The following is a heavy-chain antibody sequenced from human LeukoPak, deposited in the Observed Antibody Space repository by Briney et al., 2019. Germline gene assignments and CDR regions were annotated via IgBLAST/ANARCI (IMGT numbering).Heavy chain of an antibody. D-gene: IGHD1-26*01. CDR2: ISWDSTNK. V-gene: IGHV3-43*01. J-gene: IGHJ4*02. Sequence: PVESPRLSCAASGFTFDDYTLHWVRQAPGKGLEWVSLISWDSTNKYYADSVKGRFTISRDNRKKSLDLQMNSLRTEDTALYYCAKESSGSYPELAYWGQGILVTVSS. CDR3: AKESSGSYPELAY. CDR1: GFTFDDYT.